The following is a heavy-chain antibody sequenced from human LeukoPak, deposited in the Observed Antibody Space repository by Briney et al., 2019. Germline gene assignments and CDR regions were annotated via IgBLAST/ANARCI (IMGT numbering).Heavy chain of an antibody. J-gene: IGHJ4*02. V-gene: IGHV1-69*04. D-gene: IGHD5-24*01. CDR2: IIPILGIA. CDR1: GGTFSSYT. Sequence: ASVKVSCKASGGTFSSYTISWVRQAPGQGLEWMGRIIPILGIANYAQKFQGRVTITADKSTGTAYMELSSLRSEDTAVYYCARDRTGRDGYNFPGYWGQGTLVTVSS. CDR3: ARDRTGRDGYNFPGY.